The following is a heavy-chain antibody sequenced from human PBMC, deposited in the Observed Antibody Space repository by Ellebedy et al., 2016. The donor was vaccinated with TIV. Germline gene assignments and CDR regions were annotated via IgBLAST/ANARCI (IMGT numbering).Heavy chain of an antibody. CDR2: IFYSGTT. J-gene: IGHJ4*02. CDR3: ARVLRGGRSGDYFDS. V-gene: IGHV4-39*07. Sequence: MPSETLSLTCTVSGGSISSSSFYWGWIRQPPGKGLEWIGNIFYSGTTYSSPSLKSRVTMSVDTSKNQFSLNLSSVTAADTAGYYCARVLRGGRSGDYFDSWGQGTLVTVSS. D-gene: IGHD1-1*01. CDR1: GGSISSSSFY.